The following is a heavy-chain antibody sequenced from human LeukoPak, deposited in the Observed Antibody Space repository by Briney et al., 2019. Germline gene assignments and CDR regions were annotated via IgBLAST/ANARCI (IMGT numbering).Heavy chain of an antibody. CDR2: IYYSGST. CDR1: GGSISSSTYY. CDR3: VRGSTLRHYQY. J-gene: IGHJ4*02. Sequence: PSETLSLTCTVSGGSISSSTYYWGWIRRPPGKGLEWVGSIYYSGSTCYNPSLKSRVTVSVDTSKNQFSLNLSSVTAADTAVYYCVRGSTLRHYQYWGQGTLVTVSS. D-gene: IGHD3-16*01. V-gene: IGHV4-39*01.